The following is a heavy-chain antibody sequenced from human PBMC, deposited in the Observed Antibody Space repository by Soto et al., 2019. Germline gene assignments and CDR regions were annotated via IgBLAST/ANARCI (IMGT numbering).Heavy chain of an antibody. D-gene: IGHD6-19*01. V-gene: IGHV1-8*01. J-gene: IGHJ5*02. CDR1: GYTFTSYY. CDR3: AGIAVAGPGWFDP. CDR2: MNPNSGNT. Sequence: ASVKVSCKASGYTFTSYYINWVRQATGQGLEWMGWMNPNSGNTGYAQKFQGRVTMTRNTSISTAYMEPSSLRSEDTAVYYCAGIAVAGPGWFDPWGQGTLVTVSS.